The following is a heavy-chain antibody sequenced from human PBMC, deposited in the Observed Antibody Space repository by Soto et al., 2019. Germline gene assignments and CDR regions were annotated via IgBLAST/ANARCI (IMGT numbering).Heavy chain of an antibody. J-gene: IGHJ6*02. CDR3: VKDGSSGWPYYYGMDV. CDR1: GFTLKNSG. V-gene: IGHV3-30*18. D-gene: IGHD6-19*01. Sequence: QVQLVESGGGVVQPGRSLRLSCRVSGFTLKNSGIHWVRQAPGKGLEWMAVISHDGSEQHYADSMKGRLNISRDNSKNTLYLQMSSLRAEDTAVYYCVKDGSSGWPYYYGMDVWGQGTTVTVSS. CDR2: ISHDGSEQ.